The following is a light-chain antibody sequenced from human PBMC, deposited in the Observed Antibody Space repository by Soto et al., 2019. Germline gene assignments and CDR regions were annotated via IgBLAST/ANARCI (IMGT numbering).Light chain of an antibody. CDR1: SSDVGGYNL. V-gene: IGLV2-23*03. Sequence: QSALTQPASVSGSPGQSITISCTGTSSDVGGYNLVSWYRQYPGKIPKVMIYEGNKRPSGVPSRFSASKSGNTATLTISGLQADDEGDYYCCSYVGFSSFVFGGGTKLTVL. CDR3: CSYVGFSSFV. J-gene: IGLJ2*01. CDR2: EGN.